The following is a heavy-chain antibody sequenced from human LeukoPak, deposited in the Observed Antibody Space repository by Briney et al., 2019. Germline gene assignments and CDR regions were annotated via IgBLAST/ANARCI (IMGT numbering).Heavy chain of an antibody. CDR1: GYTFNIYG. CDR3: ARDPSNTSGWYIYFDS. Sequence: ASVKVSCKASGYTFNIYGISWARQAPGQGLEWMGWISAYNGDTHYAQRFQGRVTLTIDTSTSTAYMELRNLRSDDMAIYYCARDPSNTSGWYIYFDSWGQGTLVTVSS. J-gene: IGHJ4*02. CDR2: ISAYNGDT. V-gene: IGHV1-18*03. D-gene: IGHD6-19*01.